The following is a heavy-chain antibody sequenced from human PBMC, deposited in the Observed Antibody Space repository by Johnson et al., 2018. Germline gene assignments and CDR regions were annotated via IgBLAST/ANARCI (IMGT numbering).Heavy chain of an antibody. CDR1: GFTFSSYA. CDR2: ISYDGSNK. Sequence: QVQLVQSGGGVVQPGRSLRLSCAASGFTFSSYAMHWVRQAPGKGLEWVAVISYDGSNKYYADSVKGRFTISRDNSKNTLYLQMNSLRAEDTAVYYCAKDHLVFQEYFQHWGQGTLVTVSS. D-gene: IGHD2-21*01. J-gene: IGHJ1*01. V-gene: IGHV3-30-3*01. CDR3: AKDHLVFQEYFQH.